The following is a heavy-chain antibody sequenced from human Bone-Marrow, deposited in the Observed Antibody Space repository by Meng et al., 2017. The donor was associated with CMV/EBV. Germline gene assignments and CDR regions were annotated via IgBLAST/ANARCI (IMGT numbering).Heavy chain of an antibody. CDR2: IKQDGSEK. CDR1: GFTFSSYE. V-gene: IGHV3-7*01. CDR3: ARKAGRYYYGSGNLNWFDP. D-gene: IGHD3-10*01. Sequence: GGSLRLSCAASGFTFSSYEMNWVRQAPGKGLEWVANIKQDGSEKYYVDSVKGRFTISRDNAKNSLYLQMNSLRAEDTAVYYCARKAGRYYYGSGNLNWFDPWGQGTLVTVSS. J-gene: IGHJ5*02.